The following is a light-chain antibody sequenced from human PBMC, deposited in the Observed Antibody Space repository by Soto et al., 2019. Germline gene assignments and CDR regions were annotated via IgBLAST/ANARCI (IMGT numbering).Light chain of an antibody. J-gene: IGLJ2*01. CDR1: SSNIGTNT. Sequence: QSVLTQPPSASGTPGQRVSLSCSGGSSNIGTNTVNWYQHLPGTAPKLLIFSNDERPSGVPDRFSGSKSGTSASLAISGLQSDDEADYYCATWDDSLNGVVFGGGTQLTVL. CDR3: ATWDDSLNGVV. V-gene: IGLV1-44*01. CDR2: SND.